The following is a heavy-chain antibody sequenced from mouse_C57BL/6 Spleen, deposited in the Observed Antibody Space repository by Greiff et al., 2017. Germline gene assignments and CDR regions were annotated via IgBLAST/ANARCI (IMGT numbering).Heavy chain of an antibody. D-gene: IGHD3-2*02. CDR1: GYTFTSYW. CDR2: IYPGSGST. V-gene: IGHV1-55*01. Sequence: QVQLQQSGAELVKPGASVKMSCKASGYTFTSYWITWVKQRPGQGLEWIGDIYPGSGSTNYNEKFKGKATLTVDKSSSTAYMQLSSLTSEDSAVYYCARKTAQATYFAYWGQGTLVTAYA. J-gene: IGHJ3*01. CDR3: ARKTAQATYFAY.